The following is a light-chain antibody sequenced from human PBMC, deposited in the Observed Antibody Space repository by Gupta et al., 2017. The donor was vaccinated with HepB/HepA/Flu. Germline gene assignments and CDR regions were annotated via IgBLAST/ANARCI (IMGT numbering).Light chain of an antibody. Sequence: SSELTQPPPVSLSPGQTARITCPGDALSNHNAYWYQQKPGQAPELLIYNDTRRPSGIPERFSGSSSGTTATLTISGVQAEDEADYHCQTADGSGTYGVFGGGTKLTVL. CDR2: NDT. J-gene: IGLJ2*01. CDR1: ALSNHN. V-gene: IGLV3-25*03. CDR3: QTADGSGTYGV.